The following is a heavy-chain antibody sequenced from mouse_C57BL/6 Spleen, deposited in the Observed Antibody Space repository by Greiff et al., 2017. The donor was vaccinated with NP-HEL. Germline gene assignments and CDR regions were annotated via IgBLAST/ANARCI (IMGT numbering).Heavy chain of an antibody. V-gene: IGHV3-6*01. CDR3: AREGTTVVGAMDY. CDR1: GYSITSGYY. Sequence: EVQLQQSGPGLVKPSQSLSLTCSVTGYSITSGYYWNWIRQFPGNKLEWMGYISYDGSNNYNPSLKNRISITRDTSKNQFFLKLNSVTTEDTATYYCAREGTTVVGAMDYWGQRTSVTVSS. CDR2: ISYDGSN. J-gene: IGHJ4*01. D-gene: IGHD1-1*01.